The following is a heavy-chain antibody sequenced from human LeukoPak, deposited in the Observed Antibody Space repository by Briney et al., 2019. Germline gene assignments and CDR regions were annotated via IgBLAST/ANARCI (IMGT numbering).Heavy chain of an antibody. V-gene: IGHV5-51*01. CDR1: GYSFTSYW. CDR3: ARTQWGTTMATL. CDR2: IYPGDSDT. J-gene: IGHJ2*01. D-gene: IGHD1-1*01. Sequence: GASLQISCKGSGYSFTSYWIRWVRQMPGKGLVWMGIIYPGDSDTRYSPSFQGQVTISVDKSISTAYLQWSSLKASDTAMYYCARTQWGTTMATLWGRGTLVTVSS.